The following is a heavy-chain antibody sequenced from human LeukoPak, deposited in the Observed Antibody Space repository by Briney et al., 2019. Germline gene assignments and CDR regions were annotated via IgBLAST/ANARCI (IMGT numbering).Heavy chain of an antibody. D-gene: IGHD5-12*01. J-gene: IGHJ4*02. V-gene: IGHV3-23*01. Sequence: GGSLRLSCAASGFTFSSYAMSWVRQAPGKGLEWVSAISGSGGSTYYADSVKGRFTISRDNSKNTLYLQMNSLRAEDTAVYYCAKDSDRIMATPIDYWGQGTLVTVSS. CDR2: ISGSGGST. CDR3: AKDSDRIMATPIDY. CDR1: GFTFSSYA.